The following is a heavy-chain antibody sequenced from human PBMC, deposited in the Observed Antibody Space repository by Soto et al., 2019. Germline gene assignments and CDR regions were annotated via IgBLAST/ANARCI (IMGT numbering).Heavy chain of an antibody. Sequence: GGSLRLSCAASGFTFSSYWMHWVRQAPGKGLVWVSRINSDGSSTSYADSVKGRFTISRDNAKNTLYLQMNSLRAEDTAVYYCAREGQYCSGGSCYPVFSYDVWGQGTTVTVS. CDR2: INSDGSST. J-gene: IGHJ6*02. V-gene: IGHV3-74*01. CDR1: GFTFSSYW. CDR3: AREGQYCSGGSCYPVFSYDV. D-gene: IGHD2-15*01.